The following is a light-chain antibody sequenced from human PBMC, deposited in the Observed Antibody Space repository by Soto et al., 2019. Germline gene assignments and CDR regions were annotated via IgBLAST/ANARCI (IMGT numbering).Light chain of an antibody. CDR3: QQYDSSPRP. CDR2: GAS. J-gene: IGKJ1*01. CDR1: QSVSSSY. Sequence: EIVLTQSPGTLSLSPGERATLSCRASQSVSSSYLAWYQQKPGQAPRLLMYGASSRATGIPDRFSGSGSGTDFTLTISRLEPEDFAVYYCQQYDSSPRPFGQGTKV. V-gene: IGKV3-20*01.